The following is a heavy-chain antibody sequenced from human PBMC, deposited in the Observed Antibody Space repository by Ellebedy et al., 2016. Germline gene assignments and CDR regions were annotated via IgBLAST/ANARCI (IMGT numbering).Heavy chain of an antibody. CDR1: GFTFSSYG. D-gene: IGHD2-2*01. Sequence: GESLKISXAASGFTFSSYGMHWVRQAPGKGLEWVAVIWYDGSNKYYADSVKGRFTISRDNSKNTLYLQMNSLRAEDTAVYYCARDDCSSTSCYYNWFDPWGQGTLVTVSS. CDR3: ARDDCSSTSCYYNWFDP. V-gene: IGHV3-33*01. CDR2: IWYDGSNK. J-gene: IGHJ5*02.